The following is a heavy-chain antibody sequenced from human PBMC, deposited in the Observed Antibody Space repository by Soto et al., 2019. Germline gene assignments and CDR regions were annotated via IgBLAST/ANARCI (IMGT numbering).Heavy chain of an antibody. J-gene: IGHJ6*03. Sequence: GGSLRLSCAASGFTFSSYSMNWVRQAPGKGLEWVSYISSSSSTIYYADSVKGRFTISRDNAKNSLYLQMNSLRAEDTAVYYCARGGTSNPAEYYYYMDVWGKGTTVTVSS. CDR2: ISSSSSTI. CDR1: GFTFSSYS. D-gene: IGHD1-26*01. V-gene: IGHV3-48*01. CDR3: ARGGTSNPAEYYYYMDV.